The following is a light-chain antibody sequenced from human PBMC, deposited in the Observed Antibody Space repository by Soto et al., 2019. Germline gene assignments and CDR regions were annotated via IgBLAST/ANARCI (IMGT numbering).Light chain of an antibody. Sequence: IVVTQSPGTLSLSPGERATLSCRASQSVSSSYLAWYQQKPGQAPRLLIYGASSRATGIPDRFSGSGSGTDFTLTISRMEAEDGVGNYCKRSGSPPCPFGEGTRLDIK. V-gene: IGKV3-20*01. CDR3: KRSGSPPCP. CDR2: GAS. CDR1: QSVSSSY. J-gene: IGKJ5*01.